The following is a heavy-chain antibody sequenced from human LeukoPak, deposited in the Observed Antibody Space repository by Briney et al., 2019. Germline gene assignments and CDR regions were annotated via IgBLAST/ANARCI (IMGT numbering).Heavy chain of an antibody. D-gene: IGHD1-26*01. CDR3: AEDPYSGSPRGFDY. V-gene: IGHV3-23*01. J-gene: IGHJ4*02. CDR1: GFTFSSYA. CDR2: ISPSGGST. Sequence: GGSLRLSCAASGFTFSSYAMSWVRQAPGEGLEWVSTISPSGGSTFYADSVKGRFTIFGDNSKNTLYLQMNNLRVDDTAVYYCAEDPYSGSPRGFDYWGQGTLVAASS.